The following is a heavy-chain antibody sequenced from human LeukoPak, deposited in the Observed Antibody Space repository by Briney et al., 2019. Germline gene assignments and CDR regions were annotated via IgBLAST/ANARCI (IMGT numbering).Heavy chain of an antibody. D-gene: IGHD3-3*01. J-gene: IGHJ6*03. Sequence: GGSLRLSCSASGFAFSSYVKHWVPQAPGKGLEWVAIISYDGSNEYYADSVKGRFTISRDNSQNTVSLQVNNLKTEDTALYYCAKTSLSDGSGHYYFMDVWGKGTTATVSS. CDR2: ISYDGSNE. CDR3: AKTSLSDGSGHYYFMDV. V-gene: IGHV3-30*04. CDR1: GFAFSSYV.